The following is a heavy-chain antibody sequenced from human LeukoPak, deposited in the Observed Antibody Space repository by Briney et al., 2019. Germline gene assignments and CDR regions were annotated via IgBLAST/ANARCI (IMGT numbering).Heavy chain of an antibody. CDR2: INPNSGGT. D-gene: IGHD3-22*01. CDR3: ARYRDYHDSSGYFPFDY. CDR1: GYTFTGYY. V-gene: IGHV1-2*02. J-gene: IGHJ4*02. Sequence: ASVKVSCKASGYTFTGYYMHWVRQAPGQGLEWMGWINPNSGGTNYAQKFQGRVTMTRDASISTAYMELSRLRSDDTAVYYCARYRDYHDSSGYFPFDYWGQGTPVTVSS.